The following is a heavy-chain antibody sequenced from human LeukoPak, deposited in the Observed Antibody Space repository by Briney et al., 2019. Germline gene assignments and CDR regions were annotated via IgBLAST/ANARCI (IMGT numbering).Heavy chain of an antibody. Sequence: PGGSLRLSCAASGFTFDDYAMHWVRQAPGKGLEWVSGISWNSGSIGYADSVKGRSTISRDNAKNSLYLQMNSLRAEDMALYYCAKDMGYSSGWYYFDYWGQGTLVTVSS. V-gene: IGHV3-9*03. CDR1: GFTFDDYA. CDR3: AKDMGYSSGWYYFDY. D-gene: IGHD6-19*01. J-gene: IGHJ4*02. CDR2: ISWNSGSI.